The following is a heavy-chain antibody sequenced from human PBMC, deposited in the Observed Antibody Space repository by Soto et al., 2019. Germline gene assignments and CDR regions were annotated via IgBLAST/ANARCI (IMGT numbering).Heavy chain of an antibody. CDR2: ISSSSSYI. Sequence: GGSLRLSCAASGFTFSSYSMNWVRQAPGKGLEWVSSISSSSSYIYYQDAVKGRFTISRDNAKNQLYLQMNSLRAEDTAVYYCARAWGALGDYGGLKDYWGQGTLVTVSS. CDR1: GFTFSSYS. J-gene: IGHJ4*02. CDR3: ARAWGALGDYGGLKDY. D-gene: IGHD4-17*01. V-gene: IGHV3-21*01.